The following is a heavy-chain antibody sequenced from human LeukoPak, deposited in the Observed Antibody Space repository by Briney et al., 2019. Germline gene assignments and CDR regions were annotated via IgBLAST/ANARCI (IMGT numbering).Heavy chain of an antibody. CDR2: INSDGSST. V-gene: IGHV3-74*01. Sequence: GGSLSLSCAGSGFTLSSYWMHWLRQAPGKGLVWVSRINSDGSSTSYADSVKRRFTISRDNAKNTLYLQMNSLRAEDTAVYYCARDLVAAAGNNWFEPWGQGTLVTVSS. CDR1: GFTLSSYW. D-gene: IGHD6-13*01. CDR3: ARDLVAAAGNNWFEP. J-gene: IGHJ5*02.